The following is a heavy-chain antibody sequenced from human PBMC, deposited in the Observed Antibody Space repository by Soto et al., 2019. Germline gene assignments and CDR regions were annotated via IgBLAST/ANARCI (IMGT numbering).Heavy chain of an antibody. J-gene: IGHJ6*02. CDR1: GGSISSGDYY. CDR3: AREGGYVYYYYGTDV. D-gene: IGHD5-12*01. CDR2: IYYSGST. Sequence: PSETLSLTCTVSGGSISSGDYYWSWIRQPPGKGLEWIGYIYYSGSTYYNPSLKSRVTISVDTSKNQFSLKLSSVTAADTAVYYCAREGGYVYYYYGTDVWGQGTTVTVSS. V-gene: IGHV4-30-4*01.